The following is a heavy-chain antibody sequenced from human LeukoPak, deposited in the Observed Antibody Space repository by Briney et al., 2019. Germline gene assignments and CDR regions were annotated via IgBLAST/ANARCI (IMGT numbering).Heavy chain of an antibody. D-gene: IGHD4-11*01. CDR3: AKDAQRGFDYSNSLQY. J-gene: IGHJ4*02. CDR2: IWHDGSSR. Sequence: PGGSLTLSCTAPQFIFSHYAMHWVRQAPGKGLEWVAVIWHDGSSRYYGDSVKGRFTISRDNSQNTVYLQMNSLRAEDTAVYFCAKDAQRGFDYSNSLQYWGQGTLVTVSS. CDR1: QFIFSHYA. V-gene: IGHV3-33*06.